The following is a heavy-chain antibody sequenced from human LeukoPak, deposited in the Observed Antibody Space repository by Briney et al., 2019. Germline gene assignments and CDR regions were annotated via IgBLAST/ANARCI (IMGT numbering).Heavy chain of an antibody. CDR1: GGPIISSYYQ. J-gene: IGHJ4*02. CDR2: IYYTGST. Sequence: KTSETLSLTCSVSGGPIISSYYQWGWIRQPPGKGLEWNGNIYYTGSTYYNTSLKSRVTISVDTSRNQFSLVLSSVTAADTAMYYCARVEAAAAHYFESWGQGALVTVSS. D-gene: IGHD6-13*01. CDR3: ARVEAAAAHYFES. V-gene: IGHV4-39*01.